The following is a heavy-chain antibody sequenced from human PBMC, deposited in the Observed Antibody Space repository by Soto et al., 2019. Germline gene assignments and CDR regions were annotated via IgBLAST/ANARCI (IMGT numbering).Heavy chain of an antibody. CDR3: ARHRAAAGTARFDP. CDR2: IYYSGST. D-gene: IGHD6-13*01. V-gene: IGHV4-39*01. CDR1: GGSISSSSYY. Sequence: ETLSLTCTVSGGSISSSSYYWGWIRQPPGKGLEWIGSIYYSGSTYYNPSLKSRVTISVDTSKNQFSLKLSSVTAADTAVYYCARHRAAAGTARFDPWGQGTLVTVSS. J-gene: IGHJ5*02.